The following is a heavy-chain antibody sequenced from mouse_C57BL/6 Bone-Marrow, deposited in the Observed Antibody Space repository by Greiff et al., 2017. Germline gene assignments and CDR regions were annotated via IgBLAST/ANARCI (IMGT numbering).Heavy chain of an antibody. CDR3: APGEYDEASAWFAY. J-gene: IGHJ3*01. CDR1: GFTFSDYG. CDR2: ISSGSSTI. D-gene: IGHD2-14*01. V-gene: IGHV5-17*01. Sequence: EVKLVESGGGLVKPGGSLKLSCAASGFTFSDYGMHWVRQAPEKGLEWVAYISSGSSTIYYADTVKGRFTISRDNAKNTQFLQMTSLRSEDAAMYYCAPGEYDEASAWFAYWGQGTLVTVSA.